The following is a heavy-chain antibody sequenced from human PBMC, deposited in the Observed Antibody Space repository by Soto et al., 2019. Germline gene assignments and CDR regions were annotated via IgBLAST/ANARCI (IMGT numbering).Heavy chain of an antibody. V-gene: IGHV4-4*02. D-gene: IGHD1-7*01. CDR3: ASRDPGTSVDY. CDR1: GGSFTSNNW. CDR2: IYRTGST. J-gene: IGHJ4*02. Sequence: SETLSLTCAVSGGSFTSNNWWTWVRQPPGQGLEWIGEIYRTGSTTYNPSLKSRVTISLDKSENQFSLKVTSLTAADTAVYYCASRDPGTSVDYWGQGTLVTVSS.